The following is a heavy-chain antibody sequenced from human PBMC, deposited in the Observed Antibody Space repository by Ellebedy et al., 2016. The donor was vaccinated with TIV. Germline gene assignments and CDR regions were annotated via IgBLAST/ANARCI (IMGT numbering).Heavy chain of an antibody. Sequence: ASVKVSXXASGYTFTNFGISWVRQAPGQGLEWMGWVSPYNGNTNYAQKFQARVTMTTDTSTSTAYMELRSLRSDDTALYFCARDSDYGGVTNHWYFNLWGRGTLVTVS. V-gene: IGHV1-18*01. CDR2: VSPYNGNT. D-gene: IGHD4-23*01. CDR1: GYTFTNFG. J-gene: IGHJ2*01. CDR3: ARDSDYGGVTNHWYFNL.